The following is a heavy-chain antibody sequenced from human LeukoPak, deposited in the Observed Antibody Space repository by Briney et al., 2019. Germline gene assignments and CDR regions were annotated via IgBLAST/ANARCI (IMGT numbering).Heavy chain of an antibody. CDR1: GGSISSYY. CDR3: ARHFLLPYYFDY. J-gene: IGHJ4*02. Sequence: SETLSLTCTVSGGSISSYYWSWIRQPPGKGLEWIGNIFYSGSTNYNPSLKSRVTISVDTSKNQFSLKLSSVTAADTAVYYCARHFLLPYYFDYWGQGTLVTVSS. V-gene: IGHV4-59*08. CDR2: IFYSGST. D-gene: IGHD2/OR15-2a*01.